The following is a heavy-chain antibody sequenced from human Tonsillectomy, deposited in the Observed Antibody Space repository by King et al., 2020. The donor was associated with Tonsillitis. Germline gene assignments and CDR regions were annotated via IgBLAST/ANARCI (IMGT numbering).Heavy chain of an antibody. D-gene: IGHD5-18*01. CDR2: FDPEDGET. V-gene: IGHV1-24*01. CDR1: GYTLTEFS. J-gene: IGHJ6*02. CDR3: AITRPDTTMATPDYYYYYGMDV. Sequence: QLVQSGAEVKKPGASVKVSCKVSGYTLTEFSMHWVRQAPGKGLEWMGGFDPEDGETIYAQKFQGRVTMTDDTSTDTAYMELSSLRSEDTAVYYCAITRPDTTMATPDYYYYYGMDVWGQGTTVTVSS.